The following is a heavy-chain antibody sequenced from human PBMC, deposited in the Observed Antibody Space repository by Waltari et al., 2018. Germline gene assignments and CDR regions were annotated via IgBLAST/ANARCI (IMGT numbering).Heavy chain of an antibody. J-gene: IGHJ4*02. CDR3: ASPSFSSPTSAGY. Sequence: QVQLVQSGAEVTKPGASVKVSCKAFGYPFSGYYMYWVRQAPGQGLEWMGRINPKTSDIDYSQKFQGRFTMTADTSINTVYMELRRLRSDDTAVYFCASPSFSSPTSAGYWGQGTLVTVSS. D-gene: IGHD2-2*01. CDR2: INPKTSDI. V-gene: IGHV1-2*06. CDR1: GYPFSGYY.